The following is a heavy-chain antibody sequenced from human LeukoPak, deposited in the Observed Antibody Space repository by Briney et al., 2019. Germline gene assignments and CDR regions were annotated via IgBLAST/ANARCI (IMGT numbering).Heavy chain of an antibody. CDR1: GGTFSSYA. Sequence: ASVKVSCKASGGTFSSYAISWVRQAPGQGLEWMGGIIPIFGTANYAQKFQGRVTITTDESTSTAYMELSSLRSEDTAVYYCARLYDFWSGSFDYWGQGTLVTVSS. V-gene: IGHV1-69*05. CDR2: IIPIFGTA. D-gene: IGHD3-3*01. J-gene: IGHJ4*02. CDR3: ARLYDFWSGSFDY.